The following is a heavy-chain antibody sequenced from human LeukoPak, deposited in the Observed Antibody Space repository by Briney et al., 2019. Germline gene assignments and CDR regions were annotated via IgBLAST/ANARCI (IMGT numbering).Heavy chain of an antibody. CDR1: GYTFTNYG. J-gene: IGHJ4*02. V-gene: IGHV1-18*01. CDR3: ARVHNDGSHYVY. Sequence: ASVKVSCKASGYTFTNYGISWVRQAPGQGLEWMGWISGYNGNTNYAQKLQGRVTMTTDTATSTAYMELRSLRSDDTAVYYCARVHNDGSHYVYWGQGTLVTVSS. D-gene: IGHD1-26*01. CDR2: ISGYNGNT.